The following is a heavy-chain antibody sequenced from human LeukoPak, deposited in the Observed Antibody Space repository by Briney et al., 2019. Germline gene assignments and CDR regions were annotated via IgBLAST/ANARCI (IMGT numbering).Heavy chain of an antibody. CDR3: ARAGFTISPFDY. CDR1: GFTFSGAW. V-gene: IGHV3-74*01. D-gene: IGHD5-24*01. J-gene: IGHJ4*02. CDR2: INSDGSST. Sequence: PGGSLRLSCAASGFTFSGAWMHWVRHAPGKGLVWVSRINSDGSSTSYADSVKGRFTISRDNAKNTLYLQMNSLRAEDTAVYYCARAGFTISPFDYWGQGTLVTVSS.